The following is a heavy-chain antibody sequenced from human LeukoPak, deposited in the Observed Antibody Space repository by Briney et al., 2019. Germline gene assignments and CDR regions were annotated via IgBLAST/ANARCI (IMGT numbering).Heavy chain of an antibody. CDR2: INLNSGGT. J-gene: IGHJ1*01. Sequence: ASVKVSCKASGYTFTAYYMHWVRQVPGQGLEWMGWINLNSGGTNYAQKFQGRVTMARDTSTSTMYMELSSLRSEDTAVYYCSRDTRAADAEYFQHWGQGTLVIVSS. CDR1: GYTFTAYY. V-gene: IGHV1-2*02. D-gene: IGHD2-15*01. CDR3: SRDTRAADAEYFQH.